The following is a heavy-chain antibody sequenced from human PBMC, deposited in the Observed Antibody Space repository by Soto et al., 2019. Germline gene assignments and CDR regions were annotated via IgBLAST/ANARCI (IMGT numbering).Heavy chain of an antibody. Sequence: GGSLRLSCAASGFTFSSYWMSWVRQAPGKGLEWVANIKQDGSEKYYVDSVKGRFTISRDNAKNSLYLQMNSLRTEENAVYYCAREKHRWNVVVPAAMRDYYYYYYMDVWGKGTTVTVSS. CDR3: AREKHRWNVVVPAAMRDYYYYYYMDV. V-gene: IGHV3-7*01. D-gene: IGHD2-2*01. CDR2: IKQDGSEK. CDR1: GFTFSSYW. J-gene: IGHJ6*03.